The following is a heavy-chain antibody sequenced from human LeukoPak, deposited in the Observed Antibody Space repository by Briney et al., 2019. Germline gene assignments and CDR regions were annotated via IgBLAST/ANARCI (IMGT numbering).Heavy chain of an antibody. V-gene: IGHV4-39*01. CDR3: ARHRIYDSSGYPFDY. J-gene: IGHJ4*02. D-gene: IGHD3-22*01. CDR1: GGSISSSSYY. CDR2: IYFSGST. Sequence: SETLSLTCTVSGGSISSSSYYWGWIRQPPGRGLEWIGSIYFSGSTYYNPSLKIRVTISVDTSKNQFSLKLSSVTAADTAVYYCARHRIYDSSGYPFDYWGQGTLVTVSS.